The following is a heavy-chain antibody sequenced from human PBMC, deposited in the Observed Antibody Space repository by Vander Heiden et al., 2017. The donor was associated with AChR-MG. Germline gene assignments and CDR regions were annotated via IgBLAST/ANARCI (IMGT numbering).Heavy chain of an antibody. CDR1: GPTFAADR. CDR3: ARDPRFGEGPYYYYGMDV. V-gene: IGHV3-20*01. Sequence: VKRVASGGGGLGRGGSLSLACPAPGPTFAADRMSWVRQAPGKGLEWVSGINWNGGSTGYADSVKGRVTISRDNAKNSLYLQMNSLRAEETALYRCARDPRFGEGPYYYYGMDVWGQGTTVTVSS. J-gene: IGHJ6*02. CDR2: INWNGGST. D-gene: IGHD3-10*02.